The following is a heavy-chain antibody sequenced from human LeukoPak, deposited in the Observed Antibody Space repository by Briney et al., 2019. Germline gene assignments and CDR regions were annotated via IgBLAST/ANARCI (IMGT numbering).Heavy chain of an antibody. D-gene: IGHD6-19*01. Sequence: PGGSLRLSCAASGFTFSSYSMNWVRQAPGKGLEWVSAISGSGGSTYYADSVKGRFTISRDNSKNTLYLQMNSLRAEDTAVYYCAKDQGYSSGWNWFDPWGQGTLVTVSS. J-gene: IGHJ5*02. V-gene: IGHV3-23*01. CDR3: AKDQGYSSGWNWFDP. CDR2: ISGSGGST. CDR1: GFTFSSYS.